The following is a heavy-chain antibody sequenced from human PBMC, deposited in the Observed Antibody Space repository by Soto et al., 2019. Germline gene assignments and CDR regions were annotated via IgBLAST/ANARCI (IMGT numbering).Heavy chain of an antibody. CDR3: ARAPLGIIVAPDF. V-gene: IGHV1-18*01. D-gene: IGHD3-22*01. Sequence: ASVKVSCKASGYTFSNYGISWVRQAPGRGLEWMGWITAYNDNTNYAQNLQGRVTMTTDTSTGTAYMELRSLTSDDTAVYYCARAPLGIIVAPDFWGQGTLVTVSS. J-gene: IGHJ4*02. CDR2: ITAYNDNT. CDR1: GYTFSNYG.